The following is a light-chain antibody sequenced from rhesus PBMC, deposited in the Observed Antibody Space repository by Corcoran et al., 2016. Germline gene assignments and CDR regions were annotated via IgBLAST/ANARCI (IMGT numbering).Light chain of an antibody. CDR1: QGISSY. J-gene: IGKJ2*01. CDR2: DAS. V-gene: IGKV1-28*02. Sequence: DIQMTQSPSSLSASVGDTVTITCRASQGISSYLNLFQQKPGKAPKLLIYDASSLESGVPSRFSGSGSGTDFTLIISSLQPEDFATYYCQQYNSFPYSFGQGTKVEIK. CDR3: QQYNSFPYS.